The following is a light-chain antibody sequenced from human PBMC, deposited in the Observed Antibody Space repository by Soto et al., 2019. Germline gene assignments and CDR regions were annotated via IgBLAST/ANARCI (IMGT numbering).Light chain of an antibody. V-gene: IGKV3-11*02. CDR2: ADS. J-gene: IGKJ4*01. Sequence: EIVLTQSPATLSLSPGEGATLSCRASQSISGYLGWYQQKPGQAPRLLIYADSNRATGIPARFSGSGSGRDFTLTISSLEPEDFATYYCQQYKSYSPLTFGGGTKVVMK. CDR3: QQYKSYSPLT. CDR1: QSISGY.